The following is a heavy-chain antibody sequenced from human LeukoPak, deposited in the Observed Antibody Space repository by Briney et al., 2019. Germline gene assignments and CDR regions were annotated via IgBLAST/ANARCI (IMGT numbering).Heavy chain of an antibody. Sequence: GGSLRLSCAASGFTFSSYGMHWVRQAPGKGLEWVAVISYDGSNKYYADSVKGRFSIFRDNSENAMYLQMKSLRAEDTAVYYCAKEAGWRWLQLIPRWGDYWGQGTLVTVSS. CDR1: GFTFSSYG. V-gene: IGHV3-30*18. J-gene: IGHJ4*02. D-gene: IGHD5-24*01. CDR2: ISYDGSNK. CDR3: AKEAGWRWLQLIPRWGDY.